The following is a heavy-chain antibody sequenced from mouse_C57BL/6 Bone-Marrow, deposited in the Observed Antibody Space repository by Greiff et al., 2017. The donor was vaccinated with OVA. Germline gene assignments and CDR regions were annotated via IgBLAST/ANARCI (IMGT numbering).Heavy chain of an antibody. V-gene: IGHV1-52*01. Sequence: QVQLKQPGAELVRPGSSVKLSCKASGYTFTSYWMHWVKQRPIQGLEWIGNIDPSDSETHYNQKFKDKATLTVDKSSSTAYMQLSSLTSEDSAVYYCARGDYDGYWDFDYWGQGTTLTVSS. J-gene: IGHJ2*01. CDR3: ARGDYDGYWDFDY. CDR2: IDPSDSET. CDR1: GYTFTSYW. D-gene: IGHD2-3*01.